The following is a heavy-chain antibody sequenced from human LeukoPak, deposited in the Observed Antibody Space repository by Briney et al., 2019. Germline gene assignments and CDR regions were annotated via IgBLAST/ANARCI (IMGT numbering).Heavy chain of an antibody. Sequence: SETPSLTCTVSGGSISSGDYYWSWIRQPPGKGLEWIGYIYYGGTTYYNPSLRSPVTISLDTSKNQFSLKLSSVTAADTAVYYCARYKAMAAFDIWGQGTMVTVSS. CDR3: ARYKAMAAFDI. CDR2: IYYGGTT. CDR1: GGSISSGDYY. V-gene: IGHV4-30-4*01. D-gene: IGHD1-14*01. J-gene: IGHJ3*02.